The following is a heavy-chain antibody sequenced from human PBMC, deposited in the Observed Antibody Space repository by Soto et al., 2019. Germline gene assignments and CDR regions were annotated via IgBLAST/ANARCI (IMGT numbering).Heavy chain of an antibody. V-gene: IGHV1-46*01. CDR2: IDLSDGTT. CDR1: GYTFSLYY. CDR3: ARDFCNDLRAPGAVFDS. Sequence: ASVKVYCKAFGYTFSLYYMHWVRQAPGQGLQWMGMIDLSDGTTSYAQKFQGRVTMTRDTSTGTVYMQLSSLRSEDTAVYFCARDFCNDLRAPGAVFDSWCQGILVTVSS. J-gene: IGHJ4*02. D-gene: IGHD3-16*01.